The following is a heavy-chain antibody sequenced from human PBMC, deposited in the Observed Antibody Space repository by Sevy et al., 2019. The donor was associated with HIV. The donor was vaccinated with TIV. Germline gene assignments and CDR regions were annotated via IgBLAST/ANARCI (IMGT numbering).Heavy chain of an antibody. Sequence: SETLSLTCTVSDDSISSGYYWGWIRQPPGKGLEWIGSIYHTGSTYYNPSLKSRVIISVDTSKNQFSMKLSSVTAADTAVYYCARRTIAARPRDYWGQGTLVTVSS. CDR3: ARRTIAARPRDY. J-gene: IGHJ4*02. D-gene: IGHD6-6*01. CDR2: IYHTGST. V-gene: IGHV4-38-2*02. CDR1: DDSISSGYY.